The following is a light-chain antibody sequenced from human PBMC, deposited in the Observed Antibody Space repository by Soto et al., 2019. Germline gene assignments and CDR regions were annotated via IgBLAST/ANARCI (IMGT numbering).Light chain of an antibody. CDR3: TSYAGGNNV. Sequence: QSALTQPPSASGSPGQSVTISCTGTSSDVGGYNYVSWYQQHPGKVPKLWVYEVNKRPSGVPDRFSGSKSGNTASLTVSGLQAEDEADYYCTSYAGGNNVFGTGTKLTVL. CDR1: SSDVGGYNY. CDR2: EVN. J-gene: IGLJ1*01. V-gene: IGLV2-8*01.